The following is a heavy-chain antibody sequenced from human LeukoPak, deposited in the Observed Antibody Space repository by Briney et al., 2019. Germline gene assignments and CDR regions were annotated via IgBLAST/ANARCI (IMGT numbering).Heavy chain of an antibody. Sequence: GGSLRLSCAASGFSFSSLGMHWVRQAPGKGLDWVAYIRNDASKTYYADSVKGRFSISRDNSKNTLYLQMNSLRAEDTAVYYCAKRPAYSYGAYFDYWGQGTLVTVSS. V-gene: IGHV3-30*02. CDR1: GFSFSSLG. D-gene: IGHD5-18*01. J-gene: IGHJ4*02. CDR2: IRNDASKT. CDR3: AKRPAYSYGAYFDY.